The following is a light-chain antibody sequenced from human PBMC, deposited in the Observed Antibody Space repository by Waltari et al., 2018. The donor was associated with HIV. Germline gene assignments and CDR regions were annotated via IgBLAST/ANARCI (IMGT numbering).Light chain of an antibody. CDR2: DVT. V-gene: IGLV2-14*01. Sequence: PGRSITISCTGTNSDIGGYNYVSWYQQHPGRAPKLILYDVTTRPSGVSDRFSGSKSGNTASLTISGLLAEDEADYYCSSYASNTYVVFGGGTKLTVL. CDR3: SSYASNTYVV. CDR1: NSDIGGYNY. J-gene: IGLJ2*01.